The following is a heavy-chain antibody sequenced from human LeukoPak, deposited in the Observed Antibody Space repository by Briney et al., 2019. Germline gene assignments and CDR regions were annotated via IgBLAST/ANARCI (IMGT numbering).Heavy chain of an antibody. CDR2: INPNSGGT. Sequence: ASVKVSYKASGYTFTGYYMHWVRQAPGQGLEWMGRINPNSGGTNYAQKFQGRVTMTRDTSISTAYMELSRLRSDDTAVYYCARDTREYDFWSGYYTNYFYYYYMGVWGKGTTVTVSS. CDR1: GYTFTGYY. J-gene: IGHJ6*03. V-gene: IGHV1-2*02. CDR3: ARDTREYDFWSGYYTNYFYYYYMGV. D-gene: IGHD3-3*01.